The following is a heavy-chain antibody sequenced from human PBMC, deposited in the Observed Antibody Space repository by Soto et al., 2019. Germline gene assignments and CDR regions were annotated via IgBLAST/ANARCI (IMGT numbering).Heavy chain of an antibody. CDR1: GGSVSNYY. D-gene: IGHD6-19*01. CDR3: ARDMAVSGKGRWFDT. J-gene: IGHJ5*02. CDR2: FYSTGST. Sequence: SETLSLTCTVSGGSVSNYYWSWIRQPAGKGLEWIGRFYSTGSTNYNPSLKSRVSMSLDTSKNQFSLKLSSVTAADTAVYYCARDMAVSGKGRWFDTWGQGTLVTVSS. V-gene: IGHV4-4*07.